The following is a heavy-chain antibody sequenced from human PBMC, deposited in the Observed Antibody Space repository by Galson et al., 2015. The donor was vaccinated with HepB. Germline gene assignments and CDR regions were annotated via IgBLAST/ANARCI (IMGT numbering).Heavy chain of an antibody. Sequence: PALVKPTQTLTLTCAFSGFSLTTSGVSVGWIRQPPGKALEWLALIYWDDDERYSPSLKSRLTITKDTSRNQVVLTMTNVGPVDTATYYCAHTSYSTSSSSFDCWGQGTLVTVSS. V-gene: IGHV2-5*02. J-gene: IGHJ4*02. CDR2: IYWDDDE. CDR1: GFSLTTSGVS. D-gene: IGHD6-6*01. CDR3: AHTSYSTSSSSFDC.